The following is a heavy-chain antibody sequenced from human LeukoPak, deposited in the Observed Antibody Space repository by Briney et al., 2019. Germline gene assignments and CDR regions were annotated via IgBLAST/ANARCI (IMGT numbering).Heavy chain of an antibody. D-gene: IGHD2-15*01. V-gene: IGHV3-23*01. J-gene: IGHJ6*02. CDR2: ISGNGVST. CDR1: GFTFSSYA. Sequence: GGSLRLSCATSGFTFSSYAMSWVRQAPGKGLEWVSAISGNGVSTYYADSVKGRFTISRDNSKNTLYLQMNSLRAEDTAVYYCAKNLYCGGGSCYPSALGMDVWGRGTTVTVSS. CDR3: AKNLYCGGGSCYPSALGMDV.